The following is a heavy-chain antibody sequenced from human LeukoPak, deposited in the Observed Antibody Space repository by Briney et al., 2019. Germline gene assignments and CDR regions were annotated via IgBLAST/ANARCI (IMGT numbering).Heavy chain of an antibody. CDR3: ARISINAFDI. V-gene: IGHV1-69*05. Sequence: SVKVSCKTSGYTFSDYYMHWVRQAPGQGLEWMGGIIPIFGTANYAQKFQGRVTITTDESTSTAYMELSSLRSEDTAVYYCARISINAFDIWGQGTMVTVSS. D-gene: IGHD3-3*02. CDR1: GYTFSDYY. CDR2: IIPIFGTA. J-gene: IGHJ3*02.